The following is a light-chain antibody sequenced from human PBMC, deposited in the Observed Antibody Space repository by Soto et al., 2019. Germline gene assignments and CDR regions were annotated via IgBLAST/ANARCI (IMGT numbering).Light chain of an antibody. CDR1: QGISKS. Sequence: DIRMTQSPSAMSASVGDRVPITCRASQGISKSLAWFQQSPGKVPKRLIYAASTLQSGVPSRFSGSGSGTDFTLTISSLQPEDFATYYCLQHNSYPYTFGQGTKLEIK. J-gene: IGKJ2*01. CDR3: LQHNSYPYT. CDR2: AAS. V-gene: IGKV1-17*03.